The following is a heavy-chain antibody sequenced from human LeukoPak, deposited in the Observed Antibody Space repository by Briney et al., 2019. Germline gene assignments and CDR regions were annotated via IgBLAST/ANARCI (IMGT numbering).Heavy chain of an antibody. V-gene: IGHV3-48*03. CDR2: ISTSGGTI. J-gene: IGHJ4*02. Sequence: GGSLRLSCAASGFTFSTYQMNWVRQVPGKGLEWVSYISTSGGTIYYADSVKGRFTISRDNAKNSLSLQMNSLRAEDTALYYCVRESGGSYELDYWGQGTLVTVSS. CDR1: GFTFSTYQ. D-gene: IGHD1-26*01. CDR3: VRESGGSYELDY.